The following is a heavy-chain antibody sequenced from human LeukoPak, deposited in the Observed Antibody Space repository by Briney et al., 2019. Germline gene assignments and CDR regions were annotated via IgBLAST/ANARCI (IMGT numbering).Heavy chain of an antibody. CDR2: IWYDGSNK. V-gene: IGHV3-33*08. D-gene: IGHD2-2*01. CDR1: GFTVSSNY. CDR3: ARADQGNNYFDY. J-gene: IGHJ4*02. Sequence: PGGSLRLSCAASGFTVSSNYMSWVRQAPGKGLEWVAVIWYDGSNKYYADPVKGRLDNSKNTLYLQMNSLRAEDTAVYYCARADQGNNYFDYWGQGTLVTVSS.